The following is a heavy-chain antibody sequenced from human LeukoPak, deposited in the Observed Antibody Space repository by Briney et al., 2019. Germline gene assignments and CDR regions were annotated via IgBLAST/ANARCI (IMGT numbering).Heavy chain of an antibody. Sequence: PSETLSLTCTVSGYSISSGYFWGWIRQPPGKGLECIGTIYHSGSTYYNPSLKSRVTISVDTSKNQFSLKLSSVTAADTAVYYCARDDYGDYYHGNFDYWGQGALVTVSS. D-gene: IGHD4-17*01. CDR3: ARDDYGDYYHGNFDY. V-gene: IGHV4-38-2*02. CDR2: IYHSGST. CDR1: GYSISSGYF. J-gene: IGHJ4*02.